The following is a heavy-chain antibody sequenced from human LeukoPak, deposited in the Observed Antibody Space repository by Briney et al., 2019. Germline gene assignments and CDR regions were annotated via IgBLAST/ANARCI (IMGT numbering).Heavy chain of an antibody. Sequence: GESLRLSCAASGFIFSSYSMNWVRQAPGKGLERVSSINPAGTSTFHADSVKGRFTISRDNTENSLYMQMDSLRDEDTAVYYCVRDFLGESGAGGPWGQGTLVTVSS. CDR2: INPAGTST. D-gene: IGHD3-10*01. CDR1: GFIFSSYS. J-gene: IGHJ5*02. V-gene: IGHV3-21*01. CDR3: VRDFLGESGAGGP.